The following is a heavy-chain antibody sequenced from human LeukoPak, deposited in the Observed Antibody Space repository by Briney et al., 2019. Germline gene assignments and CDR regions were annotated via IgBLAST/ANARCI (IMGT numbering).Heavy chain of an antibody. CDR2: IYHSGST. CDR3: ARRGTGALPFDY. V-gene: IGHV4-39*01. CDR1: GGSISSSSYY. D-gene: IGHD7-27*01. Sequence: SETLSLTCTVSGGSISSSSYYWGWIRQPPGKGLEWIGSIYHSGSTYYNPSLKSRVTISVDTSKNQFSLKLSSVTAADTAVYYCARRGTGALPFDYWGQGTLVTVSS. J-gene: IGHJ4*02.